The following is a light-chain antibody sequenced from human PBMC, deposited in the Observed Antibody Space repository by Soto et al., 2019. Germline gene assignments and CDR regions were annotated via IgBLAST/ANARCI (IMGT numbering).Light chain of an antibody. CDR2: GAS. CDR3: QNYYSAPRT. J-gene: IGKJ1*01. CDR1: QGISNY. Sequence: DIPMTQSPSSLSASVGDRVTITCGASQGISNYLDWYQQKPGKVPELLIYGASTLQPSVPSRFTGSGSGTDFALTISSLQPEDIATYYCQNYYSAPRTFGQGTKLELK. V-gene: IGKV1-27*01.